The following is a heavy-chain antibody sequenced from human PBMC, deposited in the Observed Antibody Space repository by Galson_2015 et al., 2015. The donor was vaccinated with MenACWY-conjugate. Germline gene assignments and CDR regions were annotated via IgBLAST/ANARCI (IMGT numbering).Heavy chain of an antibody. D-gene: IGHD2-15*01. CDR1: GYTFTTYG. CDR2: IGTNHGTGKYGDT. V-gene: IGHV1-18*01. Sequence: SVKVSCKASGYTFTTYGISWVRQARGQGLEWVGWIGTNHGTGKYGDTNYAQKFRDRVTLTADTSTSTAYLELRSLRSDDSAVYFCARGWRCPSGGCYNCFDPWGQGSLVTVSS. J-gene: IGHJ5*02. CDR3: ARGWRCPSGGCYNCFDP.